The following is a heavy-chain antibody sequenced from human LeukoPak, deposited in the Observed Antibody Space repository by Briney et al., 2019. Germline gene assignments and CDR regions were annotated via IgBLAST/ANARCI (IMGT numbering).Heavy chain of an antibody. V-gene: IGHV4-59*01. D-gene: IGHD2-15*01. CDR3: ARDYCSGGSCYLGFDY. J-gene: IGHJ4*02. CDR2: YSGNT. CDR1: GGSISTYY. Sequence: SQTLSLTYTVSGGSISTYYWSWIRQPPGKGLEWIGYYSGNTNYNPSLKSQVTISVATSKNQFSLKLSSVTAADTALYYCARDYCSGGSCYLGFDYWGQGTLVTVSS.